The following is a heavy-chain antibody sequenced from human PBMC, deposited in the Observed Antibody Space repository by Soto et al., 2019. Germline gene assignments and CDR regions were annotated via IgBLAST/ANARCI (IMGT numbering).Heavy chain of an antibody. CDR1: GFTFRNYD. CDR2: ISAAGDP. CDR3: ARTDRAFYGVDV. Sequence: EVQLVESGGGLVQPGGSLRLSCEASGFTFRNYDMHWVRQGTGKGLEWVSGISAAGDPDYADSVEGRFPISRENAQNSFFLQLNSLRVGETAVYYCARTDRAFYGVDVWGQGTTVIVSS. V-gene: IGHV3-13*05. J-gene: IGHJ6*02.